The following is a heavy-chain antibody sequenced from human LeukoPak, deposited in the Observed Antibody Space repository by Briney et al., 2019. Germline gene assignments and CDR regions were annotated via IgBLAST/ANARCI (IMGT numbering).Heavy chain of an antibody. J-gene: IGHJ4*02. V-gene: IGHV4-39*07. CDR3: ARGVVWGSSWPFGY. CDR1: GGSISSSSYY. CDR2: IYYSGST. D-gene: IGHD6-13*01. Sequence: SETLSLTCTVSGGSISSSSYYWGWIRQPPGKGLEWIGSIYYSGSTNYNPSLKGRVTISVDKSKNQFSLKLSSVTAADTAVYYCARGVVWGSSWPFGYWGQGTLVTVSS.